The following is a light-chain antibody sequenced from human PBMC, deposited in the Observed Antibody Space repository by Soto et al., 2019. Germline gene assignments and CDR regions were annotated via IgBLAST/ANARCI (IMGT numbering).Light chain of an antibody. CDR1: SSDIGLYNY. Sequence: QSVLTQPASVSGSPGQSITISCTGTSSDIGLYNYVSWYQVLPDKAPKLLIYDVSHRPSGISSRFSGSKSDNTASLTISGLQPEDEANYFCTSYTSTNTVMFGGGTKLTVL. V-gene: IGLV2-14*01. CDR2: DVS. CDR3: TSYTSTNTVM. J-gene: IGLJ3*02.